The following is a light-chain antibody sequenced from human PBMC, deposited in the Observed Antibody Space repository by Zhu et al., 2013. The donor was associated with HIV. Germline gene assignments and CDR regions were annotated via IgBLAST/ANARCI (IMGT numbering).Light chain of an antibody. Sequence: AIRMTQSPSSFSASIGDRVTITCRASQGIGNYLAWYQQKPGTAPNLLIYSASTLQSGVPSRFSGGGSGTDFTLTISCLQSEDFATYYCQQYYSYPWTFGQGTKVEIK. CDR3: QQYYSYPWT. CDR1: QGIGNY. J-gene: IGKJ1*01. CDR2: SAS. V-gene: IGKV1-8*01.